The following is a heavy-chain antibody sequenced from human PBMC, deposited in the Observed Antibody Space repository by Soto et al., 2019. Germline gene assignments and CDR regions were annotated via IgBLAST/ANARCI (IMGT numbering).Heavy chain of an antibody. CDR2: ISSSSSYV. Sequence: GGSLRLSCAASGFTFSSYSMNWVRQAPGKGLEWVSSISSSSSYVYYADSVKGRFTISRDNAKNSLYLQLNSLRAEDTAVYYCARGLLVESSSCDYWGQGTLVTVSS. D-gene: IGHD6-6*01. J-gene: IGHJ4*02. CDR1: GFTFSSYS. CDR3: ARGLLVESSSCDY. V-gene: IGHV3-21*01.